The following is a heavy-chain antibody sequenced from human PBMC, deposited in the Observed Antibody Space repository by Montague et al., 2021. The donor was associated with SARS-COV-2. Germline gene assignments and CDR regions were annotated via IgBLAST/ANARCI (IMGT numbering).Heavy chain of an antibody. D-gene: IGHD1-7*01. Sequence: SETLSLTCAVYGGSFSGYYWSWIRQPPGKGLEWIGEINHSGGTNYNPSLKSRVTISVDTSKNQFSLKLSSVTAADTAMYYCARGRTGTTFYYYYYYGMDVWGQGTTVTVSS. CDR1: GGSFSGYY. CDR2: INHSGGT. CDR3: ARGRTGTTFYYYYYYGMDV. J-gene: IGHJ6*02. V-gene: IGHV4-34*01.